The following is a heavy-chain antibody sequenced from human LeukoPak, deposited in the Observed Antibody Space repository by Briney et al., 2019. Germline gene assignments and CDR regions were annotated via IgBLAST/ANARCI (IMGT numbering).Heavy chain of an antibody. Sequence: SVKVSCKTSGGTFNNSAISWVRQAPGQGLEWLGGIMPPFGTAGYAQKFQGRVTITKDESTRTVYLGLTSLTSDDTAVYYCARDVHGDYGSGWFDPWGQGTLVSVSS. CDR1: GGTFNNSA. J-gene: IGHJ5*02. CDR3: ARDVHGDYGSGWFDP. CDR2: IMPPFGTA. D-gene: IGHD4-17*01. V-gene: IGHV1-69*05.